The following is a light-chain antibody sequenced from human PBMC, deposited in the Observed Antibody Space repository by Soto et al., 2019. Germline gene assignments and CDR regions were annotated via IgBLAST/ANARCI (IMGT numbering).Light chain of an antibody. CDR1: QSVSSSY. Sequence: EIVLTQSPGTLSLSPGERATLSCRASQSVSSSYLAWYQQKPGQAPRLLIDGASSRATGIPDRFSCSGSGTDFTLIISRLEPEDFAVYYCQQYGSSPLTFGGGTKVEIK. CDR2: GAS. J-gene: IGKJ4*01. V-gene: IGKV3-20*01. CDR3: QQYGSSPLT.